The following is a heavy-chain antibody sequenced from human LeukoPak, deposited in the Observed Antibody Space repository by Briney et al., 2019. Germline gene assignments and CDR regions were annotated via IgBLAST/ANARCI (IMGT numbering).Heavy chain of an antibody. D-gene: IGHD3-10*01. V-gene: IGHV3-21*04. CDR1: GFGFSSYT. Sequence: PGGSLTLSCAASGFGFSSYTMNWVRQAPGKGLEWVSSISCSISSKLYAESVKGRFTISRDNAKNSLYLQMNILRAEDTAVYYCARVYYGSGSPRHFDYWGQGTLVTVSS. CDR3: ARVYYGSGSPRHFDY. CDR2: ISCSISSK. J-gene: IGHJ4*02.